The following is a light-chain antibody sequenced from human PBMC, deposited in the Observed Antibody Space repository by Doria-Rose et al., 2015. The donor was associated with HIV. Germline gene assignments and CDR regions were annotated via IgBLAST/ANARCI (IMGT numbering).Light chain of an antibody. V-gene: IGKV4-1*01. Sequence: TQSPESLGMSLGESATLNCKSSQSLRYTSKHYLAWYQQKPDQPPNLLIYCASTRQSGVPARFSGSGSGTDFTLTISSLEAEDVAVYYCQQYYDTPSFGPGTTVDIK. CDR1: QSLRYTSKHY. CDR3: QQYYDTPS. CDR2: CAS. J-gene: IGKJ3*01.